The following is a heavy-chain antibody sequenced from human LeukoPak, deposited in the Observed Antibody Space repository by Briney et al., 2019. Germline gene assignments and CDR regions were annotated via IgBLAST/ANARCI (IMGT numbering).Heavy chain of an antibody. Sequence: SETLSLTCIVSGGSINNYYWSWVRQSRGRGLEWIGYIYYTGITNYNPSLRSRVILSVDTSKNQFSLKLRSVTAADTAVYFCARASSTPGSGYYPFDYWGQGTLVTVSS. CDR3: ARASSTPGSGYYPFDY. D-gene: IGHD3-3*01. CDR2: IYYTGIT. V-gene: IGHV4-59*01. J-gene: IGHJ4*02. CDR1: GGSINNYY.